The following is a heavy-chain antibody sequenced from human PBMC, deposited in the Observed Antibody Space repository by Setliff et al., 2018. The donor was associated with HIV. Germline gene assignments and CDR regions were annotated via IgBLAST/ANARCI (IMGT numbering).Heavy chain of an antibody. CDR3: VRQGYSYGYPDAFDI. Sequence: PGESLKISCKASGYSFTSYWIGWVRQMPGKGLEWMGIIYPSDSDTRYSPSFQGQVTISADESTYTAYLQWSGLKASDTAVYYCVRQGYSYGYPDAFDIWGQGTMVTVSS. D-gene: IGHD5-18*01. V-gene: IGHV5-51*01. CDR1: GYSFTSYW. J-gene: IGHJ3*02. CDR2: IYPSDSDT.